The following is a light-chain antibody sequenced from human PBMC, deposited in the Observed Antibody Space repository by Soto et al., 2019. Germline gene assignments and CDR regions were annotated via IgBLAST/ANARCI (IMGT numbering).Light chain of an antibody. CDR1: QSISSW. CDR3: QKANSFPFT. V-gene: IGKV1-5*03. Sequence: DIQMTQSPSTLSASVGDRVTITCRASQSISSWLAWYQQKPGKAPKLLIYKASSLESGVPSRFSGSGSGTEFTLTISSLQPEDFATYYCQKANSFPFTFGGGTKVEIK. J-gene: IGKJ4*01. CDR2: KAS.